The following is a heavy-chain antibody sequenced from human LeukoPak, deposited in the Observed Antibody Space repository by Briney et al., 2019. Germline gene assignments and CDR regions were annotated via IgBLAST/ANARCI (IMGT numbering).Heavy chain of an antibody. J-gene: IGHJ4*02. D-gene: IGHD3-10*01. V-gene: IGHV4-30-4*08. CDR1: GGSISSGDYY. CDR2: IYYSGST. CDR3: AREIGDYYGSGSGV. Sequence: SETLSLTCTVSGGSISSGDYYWSWIRQPPGKGLEWIGYIYYSGSTYYNPSLKSRVTISVDTSKNQFSLKLSSVTAADTAVYYCAREIGDYYGSGSGVWGQGTLVTVSS.